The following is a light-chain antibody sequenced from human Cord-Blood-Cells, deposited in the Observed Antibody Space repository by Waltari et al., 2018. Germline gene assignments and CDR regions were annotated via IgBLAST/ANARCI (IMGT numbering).Light chain of an antibody. V-gene: IGLV1-40*01. CDR1: SSNIGAGHH. J-gene: IGLJ3*02. CDR3: QSYDSSLSGL. Sequence: QSVLTQPPSVSGAPGQRVTISCPGRSSNIGAGHHVPWYQQLPGTAPKLLIYGNSNRPSGVPDRFSGSKSGTSASLAITGLQAEDEADYYCQSYDSSLSGLFGGGTKLTVL. CDR2: GNS.